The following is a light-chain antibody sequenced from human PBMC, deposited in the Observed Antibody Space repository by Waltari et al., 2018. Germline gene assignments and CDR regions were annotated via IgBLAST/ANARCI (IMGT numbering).Light chain of an antibody. J-gene: IGKJ1*01. CDR1: QNTFSW. V-gene: IGKV1-5*03. CDR3: QHYNSFSRT. CDR2: KAS. Sequence: DFQMTQSPAPLSASVGDRVTITCRASQNTFSWLAWYQQKPGKAPKLLIYKASHLESGVPSRFSGRGFGTEFTLTINSLQPDDFATYYCQHYNSFSRTFGQGTKVDIK.